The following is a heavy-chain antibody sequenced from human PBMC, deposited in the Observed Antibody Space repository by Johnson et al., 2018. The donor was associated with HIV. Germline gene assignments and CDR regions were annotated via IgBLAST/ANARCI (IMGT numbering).Heavy chain of an antibody. D-gene: IGHD2-21*01. V-gene: IGHV3-33*01. J-gene: IGHJ3*01. CDR2: IWYDGSKG. CDR3: GRESTGAGTAVEI. CDR1: GFTFNNYG. Sequence: QVQLVESGGGVVQPGRSLRLSCAASGFTFNNYGMHWVRQAPGKGLEWVGVIWYDGSKGYYGDSVKGRLTISRDKSKNSLYLQMNSLRAEDTDGYYCGRESTGAGTAVEIWGQGTMVTVSS.